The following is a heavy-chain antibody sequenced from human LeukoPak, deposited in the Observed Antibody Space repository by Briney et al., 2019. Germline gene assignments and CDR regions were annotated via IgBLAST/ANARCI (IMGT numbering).Heavy chain of an antibody. V-gene: IGHV3-23*01. D-gene: IGHD3-9*01. CDR1: EFTFSTYV. Sequence: GGSLRLSCAASEFTFSTYVMSWVRQAPGKGLEWVSGISGGGDNTYYADSVKGRFTISRDNSKNTLYLQMNSLRAEDTAVYYCAKGSGYDTDFDYWGQGTLVTVSS. J-gene: IGHJ4*02. CDR3: AKGSGYDTDFDY. CDR2: ISGGGDNT.